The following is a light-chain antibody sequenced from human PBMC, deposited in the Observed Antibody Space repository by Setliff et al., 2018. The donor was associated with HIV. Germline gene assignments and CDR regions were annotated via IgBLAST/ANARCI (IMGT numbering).Light chain of an antibody. V-gene: IGLV2-14*01. CDR3: SSYAITNTLP. J-gene: IGLJ1*01. Sequence: QSVLTQPASVSGSPGQSITISCTGTSSDVGGYSHVSWYQQHPGKAPKLIIYEVRNRPSGVSNRFSGPKSGNTASLTISGLQAEDEADYYCSSYAITNTLPFGTGTKVTV. CDR2: EVR. CDR1: SSDVGGYSH.